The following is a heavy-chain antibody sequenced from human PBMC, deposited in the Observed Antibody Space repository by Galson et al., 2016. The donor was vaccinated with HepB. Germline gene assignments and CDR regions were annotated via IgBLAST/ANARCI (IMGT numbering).Heavy chain of an antibody. Sequence: LTCAVSGGSISSSSHYWGWIRQPPGKGLEWIGSIYYSGGTYYNPSLQSRVTISVDTSKNQFSLKMSSVTAADTAVYYCARRFRYTYGPPYGMDVWGQGTTVTVSS. CDR2: IYYSGGT. CDR3: ARRFRYTYGPPYGMDV. D-gene: IGHD5-18*01. J-gene: IGHJ6*02. CDR1: GGSISSSSHY. V-gene: IGHV4-39*01.